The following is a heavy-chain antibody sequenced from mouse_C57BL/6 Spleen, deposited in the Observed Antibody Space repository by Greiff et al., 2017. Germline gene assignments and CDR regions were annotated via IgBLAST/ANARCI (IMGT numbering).Heavy chain of an antibody. CDR2: ISSGSRTI. D-gene: IGHD2-5*01. V-gene: IGHV5-17*01. CDR1: GFTFSDYG. CDR3: ARNYYSKSYYAMDY. Sequence: EVQRVESGGGLVKPGGSLKLSCAASGFTFSDYGMHWVRQAPEKGLEWVAYISSGSRTIYYADTVKGRFTISRDNAKNTLFLQMTSLRSEDTAMYYCARNYYSKSYYAMDYWGQGTSVTVSS. J-gene: IGHJ4*01.